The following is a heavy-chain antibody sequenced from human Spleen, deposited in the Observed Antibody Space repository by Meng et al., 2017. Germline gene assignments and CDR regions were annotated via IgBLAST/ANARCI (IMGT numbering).Heavy chain of an antibody. V-gene: IGHV3-33*08. Sequence: GESLKISCAASGFTFSSYGMHWVRQAPGEGLEWVAFIWYDASNKYHADSVKGRFTISRDNSKNTLYLQMNSLRDEDTAVYYCASAAGFSSGWDAMDVWGQGTTVTGAS. J-gene: IGHJ6*02. CDR1: GFTFSSYG. CDR3: ASAAGFSSGWDAMDV. D-gene: IGHD6-19*01. CDR2: IWYDASNK.